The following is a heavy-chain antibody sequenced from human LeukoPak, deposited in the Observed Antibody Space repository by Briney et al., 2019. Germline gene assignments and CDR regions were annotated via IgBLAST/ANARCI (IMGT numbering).Heavy chain of an antibody. Sequence: ASLKVSCKASGYTFTDYYMHWVRQAPGQGLEWMGSINPNSGDTNYAQKFQGRVTMTRDTSISTAYMELSRLRSEDTAVYYCARVPSINNYFDYWGQGTLVTVSS. CDR1: GYTFTDYY. CDR3: ARVPSINNYFDY. CDR2: INPNSGDT. J-gene: IGHJ4*02. V-gene: IGHV1-2*02. D-gene: IGHD2/OR15-2a*01.